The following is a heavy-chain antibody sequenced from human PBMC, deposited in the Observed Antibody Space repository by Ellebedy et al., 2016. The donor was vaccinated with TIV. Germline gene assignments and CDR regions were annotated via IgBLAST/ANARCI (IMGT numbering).Heavy chain of an antibody. D-gene: IGHD1-26*01. V-gene: IGHV3-33*01. J-gene: IGHJ3*02. Sequence: GESLKISCAASGFTFSSYGMHWVRQAPGKGLEWVAVIWYDGSNKYYADSVKGRFTISRDNSKNTLYLQMNSLRAEDTAVYYCARDLGAPNHAFDIWGQGTMVTVSS. CDR1: GFTFSSYG. CDR3: ARDLGAPNHAFDI. CDR2: IWYDGSNK.